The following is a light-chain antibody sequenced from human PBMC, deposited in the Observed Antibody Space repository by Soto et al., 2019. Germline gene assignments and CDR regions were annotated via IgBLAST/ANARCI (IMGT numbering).Light chain of an antibody. CDR2: DVS. CDR1: SSDVGGYNY. V-gene: IGLV2-11*01. J-gene: IGLJ1*01. Sequence: QSALTQPASVSGSPGQSVTISCTGTSSDVGGYNYVSWYQQHPGKAPKLMIYDVSKRPSGVPDRFSGSKSGNTASLTISGHDAEDEADYCCCSYAGSTILVFGTGTKVTVL. CDR3: CSYAGSTILV.